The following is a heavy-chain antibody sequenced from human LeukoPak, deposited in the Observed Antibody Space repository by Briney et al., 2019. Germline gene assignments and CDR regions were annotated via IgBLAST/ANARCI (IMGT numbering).Heavy chain of an antibody. Sequence: ASVNVSCKASGYTFTGYYMHWVRQAPGQGLEWMGRINPNSGGTNYAQKFQGRVTMTRDTSISTAYTELSRLRSDDTAVYYCARDQPHSSGYYWGQGTLVTVSS. CDR1: GYTFTGYY. D-gene: IGHD3-22*01. V-gene: IGHV1-2*06. J-gene: IGHJ4*02. CDR3: ARDQPHSSGYY. CDR2: INPNSGGT.